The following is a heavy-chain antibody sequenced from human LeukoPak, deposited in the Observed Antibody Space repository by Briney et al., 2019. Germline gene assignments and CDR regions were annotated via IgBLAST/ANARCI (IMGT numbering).Heavy chain of an antibody. CDR3: ATRGRSRWAAAGTFDY. CDR2: INHSGST. V-gene: IGHV4-34*01. CDR1: GGSFSGYY. D-gene: IGHD6-13*01. Sequence: SETLSLTCAVYGGSFSGYYCSWIRQPPGKGLEWIGEINHSGSTNYNPSLKSRVTISADTSKNQFSLKLSSVTAADTAVYYCATRGRSRWAAAGTFDYWGQGTLVTVSS. J-gene: IGHJ4*02.